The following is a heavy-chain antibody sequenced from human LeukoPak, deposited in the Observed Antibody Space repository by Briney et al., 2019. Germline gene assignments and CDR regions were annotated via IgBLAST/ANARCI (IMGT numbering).Heavy chain of an antibody. V-gene: IGHV4-39*02. CDR3: ARAYYYDSWWFDP. Sequence: PSETLSLTCTVSGGSISISYYWGWIRQPPGKGLEWIGSIYHSGSTYYNPSLKSRVTLSVDTSKNHFSLKLSSVTAADTAVYYCARAYYYDSWWFDPWGQGTLVTVSS. D-gene: IGHD3-22*01. CDR2: IYHSGST. CDR1: GGSISISYY. J-gene: IGHJ5*02.